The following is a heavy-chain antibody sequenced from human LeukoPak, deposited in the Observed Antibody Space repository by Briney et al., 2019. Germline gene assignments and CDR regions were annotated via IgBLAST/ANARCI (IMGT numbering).Heavy chain of an antibody. D-gene: IGHD1-26*01. J-gene: IGHJ3*02. Sequence: DPGGSLRLSCAASGLTFSTYWMSWVRQAPGKGLEWVANIKKDGSEKYYVDSVKGRFTISRDNAKNSLYLQMNSLRADDTAVYHCARQETSSYNGAFDIWGQGTMVTVSS. CDR3: ARQETSSYNGAFDI. V-gene: IGHV3-7*01. CDR2: IKKDGSEK. CDR1: GLTFSTYW.